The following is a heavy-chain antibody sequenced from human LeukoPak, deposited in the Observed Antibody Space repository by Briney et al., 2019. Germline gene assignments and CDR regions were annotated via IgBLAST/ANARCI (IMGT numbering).Heavy chain of an antibody. D-gene: IGHD3-9*01. Sequence: PGGSLRLSCAASGFTFGSYSMNWVRQAPGKGLEWVSYISSSSTIYYADSVKGRFTISRDNAKNSLYLQMNSLRAEDTAVYYCARAKITIFDYFDYWGQGTLVTVSS. V-gene: IGHV3-48*01. CDR2: ISSSSTI. CDR3: ARAKITIFDYFDY. J-gene: IGHJ4*02. CDR1: GFTFGSYS.